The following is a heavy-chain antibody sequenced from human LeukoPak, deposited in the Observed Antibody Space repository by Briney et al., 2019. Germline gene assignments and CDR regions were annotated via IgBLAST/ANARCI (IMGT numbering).Heavy chain of an antibody. Sequence: PGRSLRLSCAASGFTFSSYGMHWVRQAPGKGLEWVAVISYDGSNKYYAVSVKGRFTISRDNSKNTLYLQMNSLRAEDTAVYYCAKVKRYYYDSSGLIDYWGQGTLVTVSS. D-gene: IGHD3-22*01. CDR1: GFTFSSYG. CDR3: AKVKRYYYDSSGLIDY. CDR2: ISYDGSNK. V-gene: IGHV3-30*18. J-gene: IGHJ4*02.